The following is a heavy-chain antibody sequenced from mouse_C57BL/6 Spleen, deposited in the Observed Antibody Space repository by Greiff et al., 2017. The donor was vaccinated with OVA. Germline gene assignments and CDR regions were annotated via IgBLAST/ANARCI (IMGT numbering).Heavy chain of an antibody. CDR3: ARRGYSNYGWFAY. J-gene: IGHJ3*01. V-gene: IGHV5-6*01. CDR2: ISSGGSYT. Sequence: EVHLVESGGDLVKPGGSLKLSCAASGFTFSSYGMSWVRQTPDKRLEWVATISSGGSYTYYPDSVKGRFTISRDNAKNTLYLQMSSLKSEDTAMYYCARRGYSNYGWFAYWGQGTLVTVSA. D-gene: IGHD2-5*01. CDR1: GFTFSSYG.